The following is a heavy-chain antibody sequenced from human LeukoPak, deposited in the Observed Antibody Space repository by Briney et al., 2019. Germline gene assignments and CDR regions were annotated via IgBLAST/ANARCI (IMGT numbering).Heavy chain of an antibody. CDR1: GGSISSSSHY. V-gene: IGHV4-39*07. D-gene: IGHD6-19*01. J-gene: IGHJ3*02. CDR3: ARDLAVAVRYDAFDI. Sequence: PSDTLSLTCTVSGGSISSSSHYWGWIRQSPGKGLEWIGSIFYSGSTFYNPSLKSRVTILVDTSKNEFSLKLSSVTAADTAVYYCARDLAVAVRYDAFDIWGQGTMVTVSS. CDR2: IFYSGST.